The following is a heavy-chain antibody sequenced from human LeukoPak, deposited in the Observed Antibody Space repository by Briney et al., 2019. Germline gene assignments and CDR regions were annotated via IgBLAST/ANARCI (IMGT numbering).Heavy chain of an antibody. J-gene: IGHJ4*02. CDR1: GDSIGIYY. CDR2: IGTSGST. V-gene: IGHV4-4*07. Sequence: SETLSLTSTVSGDSIGIYYWSWIRQPAGKGLEWIGRIGTSGSTNYNPSLKSRVTMSVDTSKNQFSLELSSVTAADTAVYYCATTTYYYDSSGYYFLDYWGQGTLVTVPS. D-gene: IGHD3-22*01. CDR3: ATTTYYYDSSGYYFLDY.